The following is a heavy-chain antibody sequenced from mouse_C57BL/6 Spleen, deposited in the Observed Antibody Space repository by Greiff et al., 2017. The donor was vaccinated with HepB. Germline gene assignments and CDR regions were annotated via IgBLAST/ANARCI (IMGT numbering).Heavy chain of an antibody. CDR2: IHPNSGST. J-gene: IGHJ4*01. D-gene: IGHD2-3*01. CDR3: AGDGYPYYYAMDY. V-gene: IGHV1-64*01. CDR1: GYTFTSYW. Sequence: QVQLQQPGAELVKPGASVKLSCKASGYTFTSYWMHWVKQRPGQGLEWIGMIHPNSGSTNYNEKLKSKATLTVDKSSSTAYMQLSSLTSEDSAVYYCAGDGYPYYYAMDYWGQGTSVTVSS.